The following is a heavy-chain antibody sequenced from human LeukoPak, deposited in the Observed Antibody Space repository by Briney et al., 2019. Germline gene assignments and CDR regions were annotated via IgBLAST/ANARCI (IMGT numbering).Heavy chain of an antibody. J-gene: IGHJ3*01. V-gene: IGHV4-59*01. D-gene: IGHD1-7*01. CDR3: ARVPGGGTAAN. CDR1: GGSISSYY. Sequence: KPSETLSLTCTVSGGSISSYYWSWIRQPPGKGLDWIGYIHYSGSTNYSPSLKSRVTISVDTSKNQFSLKLSSVTAADTAVYYCARVPGGGTAANWGQGTMVTVSS. CDR2: IHYSGST.